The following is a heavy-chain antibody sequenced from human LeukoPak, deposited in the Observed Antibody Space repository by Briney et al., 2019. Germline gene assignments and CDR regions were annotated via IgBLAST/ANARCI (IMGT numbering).Heavy chain of an antibody. Sequence: ASVKVSCKASGGTFSSYAISWVRQAPGQGLEWMGGIIPIFGTANYAQKFQGRVTITADESTSTAYMELSSLRSEDTAVYYCARDLKPFGYGNPPHYYYGMDVWGQGTTVTVSS. CDR2: IIPIFGTA. J-gene: IGHJ6*02. CDR3: ARDLKPFGYGNPPHYYYGMDV. D-gene: IGHD5-12*01. V-gene: IGHV1-69*13. CDR1: GGTFSSYA.